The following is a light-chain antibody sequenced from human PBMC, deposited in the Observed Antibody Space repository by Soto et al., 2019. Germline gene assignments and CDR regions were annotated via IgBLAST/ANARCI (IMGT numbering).Light chain of an antibody. CDR1: SSDVGSYNL. CDR3: CSYAGSSTFAYV. CDR2: EGS. J-gene: IGLJ1*01. Sequence: QSALTQPASVSGSPGQSITISCTGTSSDVGSYNLVSWYQQHPGKAPKLMIYEGSKRPSGVSHRFSGYKSGHTASLPISGLQAEDEADYYSCSYAGSSTFAYVFGTGTKLTVL. V-gene: IGLV2-23*03.